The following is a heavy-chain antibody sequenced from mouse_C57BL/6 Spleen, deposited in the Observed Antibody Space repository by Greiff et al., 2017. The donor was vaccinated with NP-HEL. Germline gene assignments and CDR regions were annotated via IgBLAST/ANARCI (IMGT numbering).Heavy chain of an antibody. D-gene: IGHD2-4*01. J-gene: IGHJ1*03. CDR1: GFTFSDYG. Sequence: EVKVVESGGGLVKPGGSLKLSCAASGFTFSDYGMHWVRQAPEKGLEWVAYISSGSSTIYYADTVKGRFTISRDNAKNTLFLQMTSLRSEDTAMYYCARMITGYFDVWGTGTTVTVSS. CDR3: ARMITGYFDV. V-gene: IGHV5-17*01. CDR2: ISSGSSTI.